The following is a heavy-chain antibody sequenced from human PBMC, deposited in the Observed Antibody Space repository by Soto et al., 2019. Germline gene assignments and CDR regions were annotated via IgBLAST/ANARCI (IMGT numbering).Heavy chain of an antibody. D-gene: IGHD6-13*01. CDR1: GVSISNYY. Sequence: PSETLSLTCTVSGVSISNYYWSWIRQPPGKGLEWVGYINYSGGTKYSPSLKSRVTISVDTSKNQFSLKLSSVTAADTAVYYCARTTYSSTWFPDYWGQGTLVTVSS. J-gene: IGHJ4*02. CDR3: ARTTYSSTWFPDY. CDR2: INYSGGT. V-gene: IGHV4-59*08.